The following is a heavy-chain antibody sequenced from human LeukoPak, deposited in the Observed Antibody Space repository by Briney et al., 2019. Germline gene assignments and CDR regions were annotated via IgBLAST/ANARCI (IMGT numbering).Heavy chain of an antibody. D-gene: IGHD3-10*01. V-gene: IGHV1-2*02. Sequence: GASVKVSCKASGYTFTDYSMHWVRQAPGQGLEWMGWISPDSGGTKSAQKLQGRATMTSDTSINTAYMELRSLRSDDTAVYYCARDYFGSGRYSPFDPWGQGTLTTASS. CDR1: GYTFTDYS. CDR3: ARDYFGSGRYSPFDP. CDR2: ISPDSGGT. J-gene: IGHJ5*02.